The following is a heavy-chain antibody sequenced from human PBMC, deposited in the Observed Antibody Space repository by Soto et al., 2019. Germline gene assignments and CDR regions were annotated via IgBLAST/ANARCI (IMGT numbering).Heavy chain of an antibody. D-gene: IGHD3-22*01. Sequence: QVQLQESGPGLVKPSETLSLTCTVSGGSISHHYWSWIRQPPGKRLEWIGYIYYSGNTKYNPSLERRVTISVDTSKNQFSLKLSSVTAADTALYYCARGFYDSSGYSSPFDSWGQGTQVTVSS. CDR2: IYYSGNT. V-gene: IGHV4-59*11. CDR3: ARGFYDSSGYSSPFDS. J-gene: IGHJ5*01. CDR1: GGSISHHY.